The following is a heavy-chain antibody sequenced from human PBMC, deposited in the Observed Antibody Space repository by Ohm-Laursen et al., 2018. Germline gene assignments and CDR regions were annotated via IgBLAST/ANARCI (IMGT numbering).Heavy chain of an antibody. CDR3: AGEPLGDSYGSLEF. J-gene: IGHJ4*02. CDR1: GFPFSGYS. V-gene: IGHV3-48*01. Sequence: SLRLSCSASGFPFSGYSMNWVRQAPGKGLEWISYISHASSHIYYADSVKGRFTISRDNARNSVYLEMSSLRAEDTAVYYCAGEPLGDSYGSLEFWGQGTLVTVSS. CDR2: ISHASSHI. D-gene: IGHD5-18*01.